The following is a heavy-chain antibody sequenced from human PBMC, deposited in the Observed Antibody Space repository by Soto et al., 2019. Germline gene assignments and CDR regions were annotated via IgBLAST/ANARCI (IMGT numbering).Heavy chain of an antibody. Sequence: GWSXRLSGSASAFIFMSYSSIWFRQAPAKGRECVSGIDGSGGSTFYTESVKGRFTISRYNSKNTLYMQMNSLRADDTAVYFCANEGSGWLNCLETWGQGSLVTVYS. V-gene: IGHV3-23*01. D-gene: IGHD6-19*01. CDR1: AFIFMSYS. CDR3: ANEGSGWLNCLET. J-gene: IGHJ4*02. CDR2: IDGSGGST.